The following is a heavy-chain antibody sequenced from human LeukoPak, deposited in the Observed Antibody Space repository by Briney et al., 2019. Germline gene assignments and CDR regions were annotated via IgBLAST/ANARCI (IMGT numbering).Heavy chain of an antibody. CDR1: GGSISGFY. CDR2: IYYTGDS. CDR3: ARHPFATPFDY. D-gene: IGHD2-15*01. V-gene: IGHV4-59*08. J-gene: IGHJ4*02. Sequence: SETLSLTCTVSGGSISGFYWSWIRQPPGKGLEWIGYIYYTGDSNCDPSLKSRVTVSLDTSKNQVSLRLTSVTAADTAVYYCARHPFATPFDYWGRGTVVTVSS.